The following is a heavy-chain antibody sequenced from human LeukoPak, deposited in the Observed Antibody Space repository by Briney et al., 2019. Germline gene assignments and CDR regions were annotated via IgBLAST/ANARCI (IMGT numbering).Heavy chain of an antibody. CDR1: GFTFSSYA. V-gene: IGHV3-23*01. CDR3: AKDRNPYYDFWSGYYRRYSFDY. J-gene: IGHJ4*02. D-gene: IGHD3-3*01. CDR2: ISGSGGST. Sequence: GGSLRLSCAASGFTFSSYAMSWVRQAPGKGLEWVSAISGSGGSTYYADSVKGRFTISRDNSKNTLYLQMNSLRAEDTAVYYCAKDRNPYYDFWSGYYRRYSFDYWGQGTLVTVSS.